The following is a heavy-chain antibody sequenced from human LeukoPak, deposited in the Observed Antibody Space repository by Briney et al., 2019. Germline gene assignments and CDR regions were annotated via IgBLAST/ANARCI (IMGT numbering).Heavy chain of an antibody. CDR2: ISGSGAST. D-gene: IGHD1-26*01. Sequence: GGSLRLSCAASGSTSSTYAMSWVRQAPGKGLEWVSAISGSGASTYYADSVTGRFTISRDNSKNTVFLHMKTLRVEDTALYYCARWGGSFSSRFDPWGQGTLVTVSS. CDR3: ARWGGSFSSRFDP. CDR1: GSTSSTYA. V-gene: IGHV3-23*01. J-gene: IGHJ5*02.